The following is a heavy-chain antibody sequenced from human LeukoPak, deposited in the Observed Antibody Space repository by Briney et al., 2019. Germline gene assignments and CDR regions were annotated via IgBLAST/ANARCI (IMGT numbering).Heavy chain of an antibody. V-gene: IGHV4-39*01. J-gene: IGHJ4*02. CDR2: IYYSGTT. CDR1: GGSISSSSYY. D-gene: IGHD3-16*01. CDR3: ARRGGRRFDY. Sequence: SETLSLTCIVSGGSISSSSYYWGWIRQPPGKGLEWIGTIYYSGTTYYNPSLKSRVTMSVDTSKNQFSLKLSSVTAADTAVYYCARRGGRRFDYWGQGTLVTVSS.